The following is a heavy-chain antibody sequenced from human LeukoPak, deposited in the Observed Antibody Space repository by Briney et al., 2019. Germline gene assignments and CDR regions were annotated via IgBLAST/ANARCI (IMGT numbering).Heavy chain of an antibody. V-gene: IGHV1-2*02. J-gene: IGHJ3*02. CDR2: INPNSGGT. D-gene: IGHD4-17*01. Sequence: ASVKVSCKASGYTFTGYYMHWVRQAPGQGLEWMGWINPNSGGTNYAQKFQGRVTMTRDTSISTAYMELSRLRSDDTAVYYCARAYGDYGDYGAFDIWGQGTMVTVPS. CDR3: ARAYGDYGDYGAFDI. CDR1: GYTFTGYY.